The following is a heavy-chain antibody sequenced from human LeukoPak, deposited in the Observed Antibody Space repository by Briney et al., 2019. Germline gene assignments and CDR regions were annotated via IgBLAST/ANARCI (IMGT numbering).Heavy chain of an antibody. Sequence: ASVKVSCKASGYTFTNFYMHWVRQAPGQGLEWMAIINPSGGSTRNARKFQGRVTMTRDTSTSTVYMELSSLRSEDTAVYYCARGGYGGDSTYYYYAMDVWGQGTTVTVSS. CDR3: ARGGYGGDSTYYYYAMDV. J-gene: IGHJ6*02. CDR2: INPSGGST. CDR1: GYTFTNFY. D-gene: IGHD4-23*01. V-gene: IGHV1-46*01.